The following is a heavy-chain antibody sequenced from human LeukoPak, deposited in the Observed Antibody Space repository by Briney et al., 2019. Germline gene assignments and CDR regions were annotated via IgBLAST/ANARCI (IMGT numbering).Heavy chain of an antibody. CDR3: ARLRRTAYFDY. Sequence: PSETLSLTCTVSGGSISSYYWSWIRQPPGKGLEWIGYIYSSGSTNYTPSLKSRVSISVDTSKNQFSLKLSSVTAADTAVYHCARLRRTAYFDYWGQGTLVTVSS. V-gene: IGHV4-59*01. CDR1: GGSISSYY. CDR2: IYSSGST. J-gene: IGHJ4*02.